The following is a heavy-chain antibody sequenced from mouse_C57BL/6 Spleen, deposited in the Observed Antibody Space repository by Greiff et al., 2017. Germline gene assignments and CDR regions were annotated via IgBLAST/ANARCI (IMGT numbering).Heavy chain of an antibody. Sequence: QVQLQQPGAELVRPGSSVKLSCKASGYTFTSYWMDWVKQRPGQGLEWIGNIYPSDSETHYNQKFKDKATLTVDKSSSTAYMQLSSLTSEDSAVYYCARWASYYFDYWGQGTTLTVSS. CDR1: GYTFTSYW. V-gene: IGHV1-61*01. J-gene: IGHJ2*01. CDR2: IYPSDSET. CDR3: ARWASYYFDY.